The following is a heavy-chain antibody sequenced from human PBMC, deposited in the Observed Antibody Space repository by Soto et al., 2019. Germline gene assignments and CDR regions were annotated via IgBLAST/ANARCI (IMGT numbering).Heavy chain of an antibody. V-gene: IGHV3-7*02. CDR2: IKQDGSER. Sequence: GGSLRLSCAASGFTFSSYAMSWVRQAPEKGLEWVASIKQDGSERYYVDSVKGRFTISRDNAKNSLYLHMNSLRAEDTAVYYCVRSSRGTSSESWGQGTLVTVSS. CDR3: VRSSRGTSSES. J-gene: IGHJ5*02. CDR1: GFTFSSYA.